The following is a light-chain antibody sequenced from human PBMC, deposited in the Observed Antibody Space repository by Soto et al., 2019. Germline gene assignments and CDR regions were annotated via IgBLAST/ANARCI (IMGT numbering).Light chain of an antibody. CDR3: QQFYSPVLS. CDR1: QSISSY. V-gene: IGKV1-39*01. J-gene: IGKJ4*01. Sequence: DIQMTQSPSSLSASVGDRVTITCRASQSISSYLNWYQVKSDKGPKLLIYGTSTLQSGVPSRFSGGGPGTEFTLTISNLHPEDFAVYYCQQFYSPVLSFGGGTRVELK. CDR2: GTS.